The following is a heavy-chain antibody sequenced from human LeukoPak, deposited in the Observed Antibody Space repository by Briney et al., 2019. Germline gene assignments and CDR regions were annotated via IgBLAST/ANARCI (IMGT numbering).Heavy chain of an antibody. CDR3: ARVRDYYDSSGYRDY. V-gene: IGHV4-39*01. Sequence: SETLSLTCTVSGGSISSSSYYWGWIRQPPGKGLEWIGSIYYSGSTYYNPSLKSRVTISVDTSKNQFSLKLSSVTAADTAVYYCARVRDYYDSSGYRDYWGQGTLVTVSS. CDR1: GGSISSSSYY. D-gene: IGHD3-22*01. CDR2: IYYSGST. J-gene: IGHJ4*02.